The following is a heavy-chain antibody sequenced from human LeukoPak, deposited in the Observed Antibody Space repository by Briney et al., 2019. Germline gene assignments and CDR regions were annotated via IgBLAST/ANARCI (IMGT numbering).Heavy chain of an antibody. CDR1: DYYISSGYY. D-gene: IGHD1-26*01. J-gene: IGHJ4*02. V-gene: IGHV4-38-2*02. CDR3: ARGDFHGATYYAFDY. Sequence: SETLSLTCTVSDYYISSGYYWGWIRQPPGKGLEWIGSNYHSGGTYYNPSLKSRVSISVDTSKNQFSLKLSSMTAADTAVYYCARGDFHGATYYAFDYWGQGILVTVSS. CDR2: NYHSGGT.